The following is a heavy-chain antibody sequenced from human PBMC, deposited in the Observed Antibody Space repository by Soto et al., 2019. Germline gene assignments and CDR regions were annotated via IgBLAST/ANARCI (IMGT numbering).Heavy chain of an antibody. Sequence: QQSQTLSLTCAASGFTFSSYAMSWVRQAPGKGLEWVSAISGSGGSTYYADSVKGRFTISRDNSKNTLYLQMNSLRAEDTAVYYCAKDPGFEWLRYDSFDYWGQGTLVTVSS. V-gene: IGHV3-23*01. J-gene: IGHJ4*02. CDR1: GFTFSSYA. CDR3: AKDPGFEWLRYDSFDY. D-gene: IGHD5-12*01. CDR2: ISGSGGST.